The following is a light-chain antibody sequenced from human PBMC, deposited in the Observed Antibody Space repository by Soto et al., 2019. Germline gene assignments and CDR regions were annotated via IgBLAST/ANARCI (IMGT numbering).Light chain of an antibody. CDR2: GAS. CDR1: QPIANY. V-gene: IGKV1-39*01. J-gene: IGKJ4*01. Sequence: DIQMTQYPSSLSASIGDRVTISCRASQPIANYLNWYQQRPGKAPKLLIYGASSLQSGVPSRFSGSGSRTDFTLTISSLQPEDVATYYCQQRYNTPLPFGGGTKVEIK. CDR3: QQRYNTPLP.